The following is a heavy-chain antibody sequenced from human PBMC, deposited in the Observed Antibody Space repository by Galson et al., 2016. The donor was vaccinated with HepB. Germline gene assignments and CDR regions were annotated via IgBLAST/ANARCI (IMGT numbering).Heavy chain of an antibody. V-gene: IGHV3-33*03. J-gene: IGHJ6*02. CDR3: AKGGELRGVYYYYGMDV. Sequence: SLRLSCAASGFNFSSYGMQWVRQAPGKGLEWVAVIWYDGSNKYYADSVKGRFTISRDNSKNTLYMQMNSLRAEDTAVYYCAKGGELRGVYYYYGMDVWGQGTTVTVSS. D-gene: IGHD1-26*01. CDR2: IWYDGSNK. CDR1: GFNFSSYG.